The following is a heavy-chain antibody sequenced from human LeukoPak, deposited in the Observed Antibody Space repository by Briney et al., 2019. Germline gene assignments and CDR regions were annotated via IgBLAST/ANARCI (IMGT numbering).Heavy chain of an antibody. D-gene: IGHD5-18*01. J-gene: IGHJ4*02. CDR2: INHSGST. CDR1: GVSFSGYY. CDR3: ARGTWIRAFGY. V-gene: IGHV4-34*01. Sequence: SETLSLTCAVYGVSFSGYYWSWIRQPPGKGLEWIGEINHSGSTNYNPSLKCRVTISVDTSKNQFSLKLSSVTAADTAVYYCARGTWIRAFGYWGQGTLVTVSS.